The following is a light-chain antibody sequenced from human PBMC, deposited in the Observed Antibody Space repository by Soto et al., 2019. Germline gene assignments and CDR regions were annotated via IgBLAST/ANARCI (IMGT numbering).Light chain of an antibody. J-gene: IGKJ1*01. Sequence: EIQMSQSPSTLSASVGDRVPITCRASQSISSWLAWYQQKPGKAPKLLIYDASSLESGVPSRFSGSGSGTDFTLTISSLEPEDFAVYYCQERTSWPPWTFGQGTKVDI. V-gene: IGKV1-5*01. CDR1: QSISSW. CDR3: QERTSWPPWT. CDR2: DAS.